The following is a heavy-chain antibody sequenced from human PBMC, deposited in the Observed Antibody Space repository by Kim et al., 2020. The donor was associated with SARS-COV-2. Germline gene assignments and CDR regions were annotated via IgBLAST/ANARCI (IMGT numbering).Heavy chain of an antibody. CDR3: ARHYTDMSSSMDV. D-gene: IGHD5-18*01. J-gene: IGHJ6*02. CDR1: GFTFSNYW. V-gene: IGHV3-7*01. CDR2: IKDDGSEI. Sequence: GGSLRLSCAASGFTFSNYWMTWVRQAPGKGLEWVANIKDDGSEINYVDSVKGRFTISRDNAKNSLYLQMSSLRAEDTAVYCCARHYTDMSSSMDVWGQGTTVTVSS.